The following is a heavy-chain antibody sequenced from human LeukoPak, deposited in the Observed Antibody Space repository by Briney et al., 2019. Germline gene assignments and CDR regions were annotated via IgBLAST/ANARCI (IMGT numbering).Heavy chain of an antibody. J-gene: IGHJ4*02. CDR3: ARVGRDKIQLWSQFDY. CDR2: IKQDGSEK. CDR1: GFTFSSYW. D-gene: IGHD5-18*01. Sequence: PGGSLRFSCAASGFTFSSYWMSWVRQAPGKGLEWVANIKQDGSEKYYVDSVKGRFTISRDNAKNSLYLQMNSLRAEDTAVYYCARVGRDKIQLWSQFDYWGQGTLVTVSS. V-gene: IGHV3-7*01.